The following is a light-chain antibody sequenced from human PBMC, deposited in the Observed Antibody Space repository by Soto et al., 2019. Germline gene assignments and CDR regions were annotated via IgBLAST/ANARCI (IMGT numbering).Light chain of an antibody. CDR2: DAS. V-gene: IGKV3-11*01. J-gene: IGKJ4*01. CDR3: QQRRTWPLT. Sequence: EIVLTQSPATLSLSPGESATLSCRASQSVGTFLAWYQHKPGQAPRLLILDASTRATGVPPRFSGSKSGTDFTLTISRLEPEEFAVYYCQQRRTWPLTIGGGSKVDIX. CDR1: QSVGTF.